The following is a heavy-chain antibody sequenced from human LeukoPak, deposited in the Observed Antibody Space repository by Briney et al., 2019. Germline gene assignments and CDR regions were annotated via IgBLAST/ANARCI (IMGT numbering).Heavy chain of an antibody. J-gene: IGHJ4*02. CDR3: ARVTDGESGAFDY. CDR1: GFTFSSYE. CDR2: ISSSGSTI. D-gene: IGHD3-10*01. Sequence: GGSLRLSCAASGFTFSSYEMNWVRQAPGKGLEWVSYISSSGSTIYYADSVKGRFTISRDNAKNSLYLQMNSLRAEDTAVYYCARVTDGESGAFDYWGQGTLVTVSS. V-gene: IGHV3-48*03.